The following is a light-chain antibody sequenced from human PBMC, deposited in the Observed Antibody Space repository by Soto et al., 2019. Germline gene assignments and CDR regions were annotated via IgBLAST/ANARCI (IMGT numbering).Light chain of an antibody. CDR1: QRISTW. V-gene: IGKV1-5*01. CDR3: QQYKSYWT. J-gene: IGKJ1*01. Sequence: DIQMTQSPSTLSASVGDGVTITCRASQRISTWLAWYQQKPGKAPKLLISDDSSLETGVPSRFSGSGSGTEFTLTINSLQPDDFATYYCQQYKSYWTFGQGNKVDIK. CDR2: DDS.